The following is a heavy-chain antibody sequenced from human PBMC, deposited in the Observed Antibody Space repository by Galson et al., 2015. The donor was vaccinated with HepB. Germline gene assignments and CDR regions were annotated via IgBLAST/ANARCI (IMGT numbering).Heavy chain of an antibody. CDR2: VSYDGSNK. CDR3: AKDALGISSGSTFHY. Sequence: SLRLSCAASGFTFSSFDMHWVRQAPGKGLEWVAVVSYDGSNKSYADSVKGRFTISRDNSNNTLHLQMNSLRAEDTAEYYCAKDALGISSGSTFHYWGQGTLVTVSA. V-gene: IGHV3-30*18. CDR1: GFTFSSFD. D-gene: IGHD6-19*01. J-gene: IGHJ4*02.